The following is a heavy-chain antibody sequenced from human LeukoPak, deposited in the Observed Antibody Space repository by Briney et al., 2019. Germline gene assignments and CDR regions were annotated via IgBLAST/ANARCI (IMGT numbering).Heavy chain of an antibody. D-gene: IGHD2-15*01. CDR1: GFTFSSYA. Sequence: GGSLRLSCAASGFTFSSYAMSWVRQAPGKGLEWVSAISGSGGSTYYADSVKGRLTISRDNSKNTLYLQMNSLRAEDTAVYYCATPPRYCSGGSCYRYAFDIWGQGTMVTVSS. V-gene: IGHV3-23*01. J-gene: IGHJ3*02. CDR3: ATPPRYCSGGSCYRYAFDI. CDR2: ISGSGGST.